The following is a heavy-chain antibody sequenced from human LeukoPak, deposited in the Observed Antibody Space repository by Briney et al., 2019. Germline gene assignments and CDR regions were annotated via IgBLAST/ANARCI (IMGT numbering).Heavy chain of an antibody. D-gene: IGHD1-14*01. CDR1: GFTVSSNS. Sequence: GSLRLSCTVSGFTVSSNSMSWIRQPPGKGLEWIGYIYYSGSTNYNPSLKSRVTISVDTSKNQFSLKLSSVTAADTAVYYCARGPRSYFDYWGQGTLVTVSS. V-gene: IGHV4-59*02. CDR2: IYYSGST. J-gene: IGHJ4*02. CDR3: ARGPRSYFDY.